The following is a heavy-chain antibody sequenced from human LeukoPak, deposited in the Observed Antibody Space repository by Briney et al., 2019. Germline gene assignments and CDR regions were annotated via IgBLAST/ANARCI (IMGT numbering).Heavy chain of an antibody. CDR1: EFTFSTYW. V-gene: IGHV3-7*01. Sequence: GGSLRLSCAASEFTFSTYWMSWVRQAPGKGLEWVADIKQDGSEKYYVDSVKGRFTISRDNAKNSLYLQMNSLRAEDTAVYYCASVTYYYDSSGYKSYYFDYWGQGTLVTVSS. J-gene: IGHJ4*02. D-gene: IGHD3-22*01. CDR3: ASVTYYYDSSGYKSYYFDY. CDR2: IKQDGSEK.